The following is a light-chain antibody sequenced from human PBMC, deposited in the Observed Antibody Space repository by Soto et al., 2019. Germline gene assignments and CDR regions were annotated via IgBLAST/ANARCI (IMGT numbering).Light chain of an antibody. Sequence: DIQMTQSPSSVSASVGDRVTVTCRASQGISSWLAWYQQKPGKAPKLLIYDASSLESGVPSRFSGSGSGTEFTLTISSLQPDDFATYYCQQYNSYSPGWTFGQGTKVDIK. CDR2: DAS. CDR3: QQYNSYSPGWT. J-gene: IGKJ1*01. CDR1: QGISSW. V-gene: IGKV1-5*01.